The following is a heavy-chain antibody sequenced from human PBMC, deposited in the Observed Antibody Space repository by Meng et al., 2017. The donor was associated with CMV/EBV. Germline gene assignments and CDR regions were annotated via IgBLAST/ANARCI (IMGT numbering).Heavy chain of an antibody. J-gene: IGHJ4*02. V-gene: IGHV3-15*01. Sequence: GGSLRLSCTVSGGSISSYYWSWIRQPPGKGLEWVGRIKSKTDGGTTDYAAPVKGRFTISRDDSKNTLYLQMNSLKTEDTAVYYCTTDGLYDILTGFFAHWGQGTLVTVSS. CDR1: GGSISSYY. D-gene: IGHD3-9*01. CDR2: IKSKTDGGTT. CDR3: TTDGLYDILTGFFAH.